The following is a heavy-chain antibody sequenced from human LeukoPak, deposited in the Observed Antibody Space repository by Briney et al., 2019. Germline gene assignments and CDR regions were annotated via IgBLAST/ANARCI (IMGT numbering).Heavy chain of an antibody. CDR3: ARDLVNYDSSGYYYGGPFDY. CDR2: MYTSGST. J-gene: IGHJ4*02. Sequence: SQTLSLTCTVSGGSISSGSYYWSWIRQPAGKGLEWIGRMYTSGSTNYNPSLKSRVTISVDTSKNQFSLKLSSVTAADTAVYYCARDLVNYDSSGYYYGGPFDYWGQGTLVTVSS. CDR1: GGSISSGSYY. V-gene: IGHV4-61*02. D-gene: IGHD3-22*01.